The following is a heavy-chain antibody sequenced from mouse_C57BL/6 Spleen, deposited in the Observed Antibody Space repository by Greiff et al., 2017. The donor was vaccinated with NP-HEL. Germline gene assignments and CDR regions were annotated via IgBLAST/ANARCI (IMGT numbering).Heavy chain of an antibody. D-gene: IGHD3-2*02. CDR1: GYAFSSSW. CDR2: IYPGDGDT. CDR3: ARSSSGYFDY. V-gene: IGHV1-82*01. Sequence: VQLQQSGPELVKPGASVKISCKASGYAFSSSWMNWVKQRPGKGLEWIGRIYPGDGDTNYNGKFKGKATLTADKSSRTAYMQLSSLTSEDSAVYFCARSSSGYFDYWGQGTTLTVSS. J-gene: IGHJ2*01.